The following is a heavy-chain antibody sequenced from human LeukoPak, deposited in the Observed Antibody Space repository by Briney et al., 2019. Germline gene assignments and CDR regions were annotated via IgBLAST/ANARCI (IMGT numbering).Heavy chain of an antibody. CDR1: GFTFSSYW. V-gene: IGHV4-59*01. Sequence: PGGSLRLSCAASGFTFSSYWMSWIRQPPGKGLEWIGYIYYSGNTHYNPSLKSRVTISVDTSKNQFSLNLRSVTAADTAMYYCARGGPRLYYYYMDVWGKGTTVTISS. J-gene: IGHJ6*03. D-gene: IGHD3-22*01. CDR2: IYYSGNT. CDR3: ARGGPRLYYYYMDV.